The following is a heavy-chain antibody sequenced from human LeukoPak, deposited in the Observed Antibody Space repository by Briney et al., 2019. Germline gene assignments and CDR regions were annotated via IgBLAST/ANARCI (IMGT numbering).Heavy chain of an antibody. V-gene: IGHV4-34*01. Sequence: GSLRLSCAASGFTFSSYGMHWVRQPPGKGLEWIGEINHSGSTNYNPSLKSRVTISVDTSKNQFSLKLSSVTAADTAVYYCARLAVAGTLLWGQGTLVTVSS. D-gene: IGHD6-19*01. CDR2: INHSGST. CDR3: ARLAVAGTLL. CDR1: GFTFSSYG. J-gene: IGHJ4*02.